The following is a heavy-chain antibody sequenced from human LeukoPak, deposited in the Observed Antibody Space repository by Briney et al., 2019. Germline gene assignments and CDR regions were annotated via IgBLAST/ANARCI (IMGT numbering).Heavy chain of an antibody. CDR3: ARGPRGWFGESEYYFDY. D-gene: IGHD3-10*01. CDR2: MNPNSGNT. J-gene: IGHJ4*02. CDR1: GYTFTSYD. V-gene: IGHV1-8*01. Sequence: ASVKVSCKASGYTFTSYDINWVRQATAQGLEWMGWMNPNSGNTGYAQKFQRRVTMTSYTSISTAYMELSSLRSEDTAVYYCARGPRGWFGESEYYFDYWGQGTLVTVSS.